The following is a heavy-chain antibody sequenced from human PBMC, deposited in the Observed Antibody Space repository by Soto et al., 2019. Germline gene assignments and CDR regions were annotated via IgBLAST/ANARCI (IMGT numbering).Heavy chain of an antibody. Sequence: EVQLLESGGGLVQPGGSLRLSCAASGFTFSSYAMTWVRQAPGKGLEWVSGISSSGGRTYYADSVKGRFTISRDNSKNTLYLQMNSLRAEDTAVYYCAKDNGPPGTRDWYFDLWGRGTLVTVS. CDR3: AKDNGPPGTRDWYFDL. CDR2: ISSSGGRT. CDR1: GFTFSSYA. V-gene: IGHV3-23*01. D-gene: IGHD2-8*01. J-gene: IGHJ2*01.